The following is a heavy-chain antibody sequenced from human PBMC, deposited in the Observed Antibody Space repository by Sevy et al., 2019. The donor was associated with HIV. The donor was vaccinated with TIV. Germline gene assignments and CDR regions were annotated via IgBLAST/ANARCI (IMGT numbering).Heavy chain of an antibody. CDR1: GFTFSKYS. J-gene: IGHJ4*02. Sequence: GGSLRLSCAASGFTFSKYSMSWIRQTPGKGLEWVSIFSFGCGKINYADSVKGRFTISRDDSRNTFYLQMNSLRAEETAIYYCAREGCTKPHDYWGQGTVVTVSS. CDR3: AREGCTKPHDY. D-gene: IGHD2-8*01. V-gene: IGHV3-23*01. CDR2: FSFGCGKI.